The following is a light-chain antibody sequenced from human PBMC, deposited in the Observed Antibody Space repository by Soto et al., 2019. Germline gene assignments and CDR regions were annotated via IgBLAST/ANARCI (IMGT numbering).Light chain of an antibody. V-gene: IGKV3-15*01. Sequence: ERVMTQSPATLSVSPGERSTLSCMASQSVNINLAWYQQKPCQSPRLLIYGTSTRATGVPARFSGSGSGTEFTLTISNLQYEDFAVYYCQQYNDWQPLTFGGGTKVDIK. CDR3: QQYNDWQPLT. CDR1: QSVNIN. J-gene: IGKJ4*01. CDR2: GTS.